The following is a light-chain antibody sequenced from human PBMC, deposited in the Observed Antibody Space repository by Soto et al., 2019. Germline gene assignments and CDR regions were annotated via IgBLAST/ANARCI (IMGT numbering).Light chain of an antibody. J-gene: IGKJ1*01. V-gene: IGKV1-5*03. CDR1: QSISSW. Sequence: DIQMTQSPSTLSASVGDRVTITCRASQSISSWLAWYQQKPGKAPKLLIYQASNLQSGVPSRFSGSASDTKFTPTTSSLQHDDFATYYCQHYNSYPWAVSQGTNVDSK. CDR3: QHYNSYPWA. CDR2: QAS.